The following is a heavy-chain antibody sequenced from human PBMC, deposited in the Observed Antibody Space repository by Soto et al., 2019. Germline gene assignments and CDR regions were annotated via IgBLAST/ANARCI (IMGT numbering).Heavy chain of an antibody. CDR3: ARGIGQQLPPLD. CDR1: GVSISSYY. D-gene: IGHD1-1*01. V-gene: IGHV4-59*01. CDR2: VYYSGNT. Sequence: QVQLQESGPGLVKPSETLSLTCTVSGVSISSYYWSWIRQPPGKGLEWIGYVYYSGNTNYNPTLKSRVTISIGASKNEFSLELSSVTAADSAVYFCARGIGQQLPPLDWGQGTLVTVSS. J-gene: IGHJ4*02.